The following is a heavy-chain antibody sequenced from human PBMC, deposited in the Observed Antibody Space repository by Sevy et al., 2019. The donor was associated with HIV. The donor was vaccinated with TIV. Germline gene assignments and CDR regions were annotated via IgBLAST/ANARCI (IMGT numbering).Heavy chain of an antibody. Sequence: RGSLRLSCTASGFYFGIHWVRQAPGKGLEWVALIWYDGINKDYADSVKGRFTISRDNSKNTVFLQMNSLRAEDTGMYYCARWGNSSGIDYWGQGTLVTVSS. J-gene: IGHJ4*02. V-gene: IGHV3-33*01. CDR1: GFYFG. D-gene: IGHD3-22*01. CDR2: IWYDGINK. CDR3: ARWGNSSGIDY.